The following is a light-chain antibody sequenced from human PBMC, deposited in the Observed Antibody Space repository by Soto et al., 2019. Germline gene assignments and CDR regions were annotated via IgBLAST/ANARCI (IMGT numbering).Light chain of an antibody. CDR1: QSISSW. V-gene: IGKV1-5*03. Sequence: DIPITQSPSPPSASLRDRSPISCRASQSISSWLAWYQQKPGKAPKLLIYKASSLESGVPSRFSGSGSGTEFTLSISSLQSEDFAVYYCQQYNTWPRTFGQGTKVDIK. J-gene: IGKJ1*01. CDR3: QQYNTWPRT. CDR2: KAS.